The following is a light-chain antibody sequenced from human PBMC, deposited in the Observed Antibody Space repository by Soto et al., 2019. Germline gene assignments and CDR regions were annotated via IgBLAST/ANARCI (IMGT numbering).Light chain of an antibody. J-gene: IGLJ3*02. V-gene: IGLV2-14*01. CDR1: SSGVGGYNY. CDR3: SSYTSSNFWV. Sequence: QSVLTQPASVSGSPRQTITISCTGTSSGVGGYNYDSWCQQHPGKAPKLMIYEVSSRPSGISNRFSDSKSGNTASLTTSGLQAEDEADYYCSSYTSSNFWVFGEGTKVTVL. CDR2: EVS.